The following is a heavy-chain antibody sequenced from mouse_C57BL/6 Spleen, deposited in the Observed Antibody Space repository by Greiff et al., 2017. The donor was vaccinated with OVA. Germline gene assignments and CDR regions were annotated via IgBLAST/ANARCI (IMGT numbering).Heavy chain of an antibody. D-gene: IGHD2-3*01. CDR2: ISSGSSTI. CDR1: GFTFSDYG. J-gene: IGHJ3*01. V-gene: IGHV5-17*01. CDR3: ARAHYDGYYGGTWFAY. Sequence: DVQLVESGGGLVKPGGSLKLSCAASGFTFSDYGMHWVRQAPEKGLEWVAYISSGSSTIYYADTVKGRFTISRDNAKNTLFLQMTSLRSEDTAMYYCARAHYDGYYGGTWFAYWGQGTLVTVSA.